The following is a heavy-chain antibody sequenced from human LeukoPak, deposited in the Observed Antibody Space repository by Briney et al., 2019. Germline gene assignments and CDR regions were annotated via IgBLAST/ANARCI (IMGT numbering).Heavy chain of an antibody. V-gene: IGHV4-59*08. CDR2: IYYSGST. CDR3: ARLSIVGATTIRDY. D-gene: IGHD1-26*01. CDR1: GGSISSYY. Sequence: SETQSLTCTVSGGSISSYYWSWIRQPPGKGLEWIGYIYYSGSTNYNPSLKSRVTISVDTSKNQFSLKLSSVTAADTAVYYCARLSIVGATTIRDYWGQGTLVTVSS. J-gene: IGHJ4*02.